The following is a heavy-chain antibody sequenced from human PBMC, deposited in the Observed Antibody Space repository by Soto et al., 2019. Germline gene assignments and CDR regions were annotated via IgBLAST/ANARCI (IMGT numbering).Heavy chain of an antibody. CDR3: SRAPFDSSGYFAY. D-gene: IGHD3-22*01. CDR1: GFTFSRYS. CDR2: ISYDETNE. J-gene: IGHJ4*02. V-gene: IGHV3-30-3*01. Sequence: GGSLRLSCAASGFTFSRYSMHWVRQAPGKGLEWVAAISYDETNESYADSVKGRFTISRDTSENTLFLQMNSLRPEDTAVYFCSRAPFDSSGYFAYWGQGTLVTVSS.